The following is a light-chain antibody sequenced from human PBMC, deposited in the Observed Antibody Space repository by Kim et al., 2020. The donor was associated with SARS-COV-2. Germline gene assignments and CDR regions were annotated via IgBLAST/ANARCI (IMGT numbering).Light chain of an antibody. V-gene: IGKV1-5*03. CDR2: KVT. CDR1: QCNSRW. CDR3: QKYHNY. Sequence: STLSASVRDRVIISWRERQCNSRWLAWYQQKRGKAPKLLSSKVTRLESVVPSRLSGSGTGTEFTLTISSLQPGDFATYYGQKYHNYFGQGPRREI. J-gene: IGKJ2*01.